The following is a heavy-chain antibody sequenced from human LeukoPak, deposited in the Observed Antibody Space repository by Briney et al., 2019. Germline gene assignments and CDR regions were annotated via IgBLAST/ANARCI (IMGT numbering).Heavy chain of an antibody. CDR2: IKQDGSEK. V-gene: IGHV3-7*01. D-gene: IGHD3-22*01. J-gene: IGHJ4*02. CDR1: GLTFSSYW. CDR3: ARDTYYYDSSGYLIDY. Sequence: GGSLRLSCAASGLTFSSYWMSWVRQAPGKGLEWVANIKQDGSEKYYVDSVKGRFTISRDNAKNSLYLQMNSLRAEDTAVYYCARDTYYYDSSGYLIDYWGQGTLVTVSS.